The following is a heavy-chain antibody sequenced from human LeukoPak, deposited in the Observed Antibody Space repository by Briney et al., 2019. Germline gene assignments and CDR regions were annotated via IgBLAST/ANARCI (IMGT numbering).Heavy chain of an antibody. CDR2: ISSSSSYI. J-gene: IGHJ4*02. CDR3: GKPPLDY. Sequence: GGSLRLSCSASGFTFSSYAMHWVRQAPGKGLEWVSSISSSSSYIYYADSVKGRFTISRDNAKNSLYLQMNSLRAEDTAVYYCGKPPLDYGGQEPLVTVPS. CDR1: GFTFSSYA. V-gene: IGHV3-21*01.